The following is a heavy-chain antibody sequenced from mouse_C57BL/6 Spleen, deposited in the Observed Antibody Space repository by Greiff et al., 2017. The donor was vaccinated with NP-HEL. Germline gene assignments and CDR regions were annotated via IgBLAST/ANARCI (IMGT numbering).Heavy chain of an antibody. Sequence: QVQLKESGPELVKPGASVKISCRASGSALSSSWLNWVKQRPGKGLGWIGGIYPGDEDTNNNGKFKGKATLTADKSSSPAYMQLSSLTSEDSAVYFCARPSYEYDCWFAYWGQGTLVTVSA. CDR1: GSALSSSW. V-gene: IGHV1-82*01. CDR2: IYPGDEDT. D-gene: IGHD2-4*01. J-gene: IGHJ3*01. CDR3: ARPSYEYDCWFAY.